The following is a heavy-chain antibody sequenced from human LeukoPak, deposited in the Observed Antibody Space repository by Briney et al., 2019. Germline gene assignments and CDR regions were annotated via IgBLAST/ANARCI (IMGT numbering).Heavy chain of an antibody. J-gene: IGHJ4*02. V-gene: IGHV4-61*05. CDR2: IYYSGST. Sequence: SETLSLTCTVSGGSISSSSYYWGWIRQPPGKGLEWIGYIYYSGSTNYNPSLKSRVTISVDTSKNQFSLKLSSVTAADTAVYYCARGTTVTTGFLDYWGQGTLVTVSS. D-gene: IGHD4-11*01. CDR3: ARGTTVTTGFLDY. CDR1: GGSISSSSYY.